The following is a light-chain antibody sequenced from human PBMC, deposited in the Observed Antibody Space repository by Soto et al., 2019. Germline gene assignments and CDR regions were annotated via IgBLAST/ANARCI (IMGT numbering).Light chain of an antibody. CDR1: SSNIGAGYD. CDR3: QSYDSSLSVVV. J-gene: IGLJ2*01. Sequence: QAVVTQPPSVSGAPGQRVTISCTGSSSNIGAGYDVHWYQQLPGTAPKLLIYSNSNRPSGVPDRFSGSKSGTSASLAITGLRAEDEADYYCQSYDSSLSVVVFGGGTQLTVL. V-gene: IGLV1-40*01. CDR2: SNS.